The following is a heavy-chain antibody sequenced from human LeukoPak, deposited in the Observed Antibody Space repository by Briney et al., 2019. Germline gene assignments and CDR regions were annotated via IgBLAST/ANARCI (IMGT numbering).Heavy chain of an antibody. CDR3: ARAIRYQLLSDY. V-gene: IGHV1-8*03. D-gene: IGHD2-2*01. CDR2: MNPNSGNT. J-gene: IGHJ4*02. Sequence: ASVKVSCKTSGYTFSTYDINWVRQAAGQGLEWMGWMNPNSGNTGFAQKFQGRATITRDTSIATAYLELSSLRSEDTAVYYCARAIRYQLLSDYWGQGTLVTVSS. CDR1: GYTFSTYD.